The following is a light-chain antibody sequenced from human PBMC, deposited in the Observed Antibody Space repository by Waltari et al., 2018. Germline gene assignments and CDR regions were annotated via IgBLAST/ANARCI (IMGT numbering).Light chain of an antibody. CDR1: ILAKKF. Sequence: SYELTQPSSVSVSPGQTATITCSGDILAKKFARWFQQKPGQAPVVVIYKDHERPSGIPERFSGSSSGTTVTLTISGAQVEDEADYHCYSATDNNVVFGGGTKLTVL. J-gene: IGLJ2*01. V-gene: IGLV3-27*01. CDR2: KDH. CDR3: YSATDNNVV.